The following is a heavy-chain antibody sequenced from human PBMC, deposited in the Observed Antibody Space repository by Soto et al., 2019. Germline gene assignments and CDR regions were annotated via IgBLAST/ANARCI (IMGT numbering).Heavy chain of an antibody. Sequence: GESLKISCNGSGYSFSSYWIGWVRQVPGKGLEWMGIIYPGDSDTRYSPSFQGQVTISADKSISTAYLQWSSLKASDTAMYYCASHRPTTYGYYFDYWGQGTLVTVSS. CDR1: GYSFSSYW. V-gene: IGHV5-51*01. D-gene: IGHD4-17*01. CDR2: IYPGDSDT. CDR3: ASHRPTTYGYYFDY. J-gene: IGHJ4*02.